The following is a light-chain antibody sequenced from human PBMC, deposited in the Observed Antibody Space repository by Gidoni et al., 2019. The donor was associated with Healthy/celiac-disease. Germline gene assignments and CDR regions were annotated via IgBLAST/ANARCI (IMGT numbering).Light chain of an antibody. J-gene: IGKJ3*01. V-gene: IGKV1-33*01. CDR3: QQYGNLPFT. Sequence: IQMTQSPSSLSASVGDRVTITCQASQDISNYLNWYQQKPGKAPKLLIYDASNLETGVPSRFSGSGSGTDFTFTISSLQPEDIATYYCQQYGNLPFTFGPGTKVDIK. CDR2: DAS. CDR1: QDISNY.